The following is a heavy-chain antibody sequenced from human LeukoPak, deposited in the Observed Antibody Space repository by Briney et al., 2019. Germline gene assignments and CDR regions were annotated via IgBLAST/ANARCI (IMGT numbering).Heavy chain of an antibody. CDR1: GFAFSSYT. D-gene: IGHD2-21*02. CDR3: AKKTSYCGGDCYPYYFDH. V-gene: IGHV3-23*01. CDR2: ITGIGGST. J-gene: IGHJ4*02. Sequence: PGGSLRLSCAASGFAFSSYTMDWVRQAPGKGLEWVSAITGIGGSTYYADSVKGRFTISRDSSKNTLYLQMNSLRAEDTAVYYCAKKTSYCGGDCYPYYFDHWGQGTLVTVSS.